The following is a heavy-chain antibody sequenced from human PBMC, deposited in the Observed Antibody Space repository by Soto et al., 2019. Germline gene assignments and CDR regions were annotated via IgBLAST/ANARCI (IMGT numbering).Heavy chain of an antibody. J-gene: IGHJ2*01. CDR3: ARVVSLYFYDSSGWRYFEI. D-gene: IGHD3-22*01. CDR1: GFTFSSHW. Sequence: DVQLEESGGGLVQPGGSLRLSCAGSGFTFSSHWMSWVRQAPGKGLEWVANIKQDGSEKYFVGSVKGRFTISRDDAKKSLYLQLNSPRDDDTAVYYCARVVSLYFYDSSGWRYFEIWGRGTLVTVSS. CDR2: IKQDGSEK. V-gene: IGHV3-7*01.